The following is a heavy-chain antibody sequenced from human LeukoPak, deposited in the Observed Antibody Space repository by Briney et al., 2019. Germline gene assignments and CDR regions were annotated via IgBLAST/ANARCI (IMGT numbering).Heavy chain of an antibody. CDR2: INAGNGNT. CDR1: GYTFTSYA. Sequence: ASVNVSCEASGYTFTSYAMHWVRQAPGQRLEWMGWINAGNGNTKYSQKFQGRVTITRDTSASTAYMELSSLRSEDTAVYYCARLYSSGWYPRYDYWGQGTLVTVSS. CDR3: ARLYSSGWYPRYDY. D-gene: IGHD6-19*01. J-gene: IGHJ4*02. V-gene: IGHV1-3*01.